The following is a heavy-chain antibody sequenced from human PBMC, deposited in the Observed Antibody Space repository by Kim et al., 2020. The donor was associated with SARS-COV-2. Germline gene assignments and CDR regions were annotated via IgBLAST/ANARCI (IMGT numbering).Heavy chain of an antibody. V-gene: IGHV3-21*01. Sequence: YADSVRGRVTISRDNAKNSLSLQMSSLRSEDTAIYSCARAQLAQLDYMDVWGRGTTVTVSS. CDR3: ARAQLAQLDYMDV. J-gene: IGHJ6*03. D-gene: IGHD2-2*01.